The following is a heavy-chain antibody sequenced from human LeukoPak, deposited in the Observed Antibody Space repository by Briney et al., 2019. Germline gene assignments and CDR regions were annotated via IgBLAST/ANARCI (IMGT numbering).Heavy chain of an antibody. D-gene: IGHD3-10*01. J-gene: IGHJ6*02. V-gene: IGHV3-74*01. CDR1: GFTFSSYW. CDR2: INSDGSGT. CDR3: ARDRGAAPIYGMDV. Sequence: GGSLRLSCVGSGFTFSSYWMHWVRQAPGKGLMWVSRINSDGSGTSYADSVKGRFTISRDNAKNTLYLQMNSLRVEDTAVYYCARDRGAAPIYGMDVWGQGTTVTVSS.